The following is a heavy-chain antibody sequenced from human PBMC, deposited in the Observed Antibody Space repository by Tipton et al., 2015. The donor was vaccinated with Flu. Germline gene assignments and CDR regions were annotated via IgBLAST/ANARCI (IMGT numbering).Heavy chain of an antibody. CDR2: IFYTGST. J-gene: IGHJ4*02. CDR3: ARLRSGMIDY. Sequence: TLSLTCTVSGGSINSFYWSWIRQPPGRGLEYIGDIFYTGSTTYNPALKSRVTISVDTSKNQFSLKVTSVTAADTARYFCARLRSGMIDYWGQGTLVTVSS. CDR1: GGSINSFY. D-gene: IGHD1-26*01. V-gene: IGHV4-59*08.